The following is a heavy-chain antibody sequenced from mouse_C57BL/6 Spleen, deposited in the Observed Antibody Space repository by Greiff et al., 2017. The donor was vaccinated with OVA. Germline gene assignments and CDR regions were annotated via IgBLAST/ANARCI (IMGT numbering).Heavy chain of an antibody. J-gene: IGHJ2*01. CDR1: GFNFKDDY. CDR2: IDPENGDT. V-gene: IGHV14-4*01. D-gene: IGHD2-4*01. CDR3: TFCDYDERGDY. Sequence: VQLKQSGAELVRPGASVKLSCTASGFNFKDDYMHWVKQRPEQGLEWIGWIDPENGDTEYASKFQGKATITADTSSNTAYLQLSSLTSEDTAVYYCTFCDYDERGDYWGKGTTLTVSS.